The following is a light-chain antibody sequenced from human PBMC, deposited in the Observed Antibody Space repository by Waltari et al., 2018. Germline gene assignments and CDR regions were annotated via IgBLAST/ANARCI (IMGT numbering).Light chain of an antibody. CDR3: QQYGRSWNT. Sequence: EIVLTQSPVTLSLSPGERATLSCRASQSVSSNYLAWYQQRPGQAPRLLIHGSSSRATGIPDRFSGSGSGTDFTLTISRLESEDFAVYYCQQYGRSWNTFGQGTKLEIK. J-gene: IGKJ2*01. CDR2: GSS. CDR1: QSVSSNY. V-gene: IGKV3-20*01.